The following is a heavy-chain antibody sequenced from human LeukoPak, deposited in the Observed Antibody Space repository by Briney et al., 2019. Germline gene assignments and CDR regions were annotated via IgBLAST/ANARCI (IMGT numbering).Heavy chain of an antibody. V-gene: IGHV4-39*07. Sequence: SETLSLTCTVSGGSITNYYWGWIRQPPGKGLEWIGSIYYSGNTYYNPSLKSRVTISLDTSKNQFSLKLNSVTAADTAVYYCARSVEGYCSGGSCYYYYYYMDVWGKGTTVTVSS. CDR2: IYYSGNT. D-gene: IGHD2-15*01. CDR3: ARSVEGYCSGGSCYYYYYYMDV. J-gene: IGHJ6*03. CDR1: GGSITNYY.